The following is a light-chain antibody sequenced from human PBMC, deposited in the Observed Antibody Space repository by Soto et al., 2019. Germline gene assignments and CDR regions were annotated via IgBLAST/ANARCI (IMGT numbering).Light chain of an antibody. J-gene: IGLJ1*01. CDR3: QSWDYSTAYYV. Sequence: QSALTQPPSASGSPGQSVTISCTGTSSDVGGYNYVSWYQQHPGKAPKLMISEVSKRPSGVPDRFSGSKSGNTASLTVSGLQAEDEADYYCQSWDYSTAYYVFGTGTKVTVL. V-gene: IGLV2-8*01. CDR1: SSDVGGYNY. CDR2: EVS.